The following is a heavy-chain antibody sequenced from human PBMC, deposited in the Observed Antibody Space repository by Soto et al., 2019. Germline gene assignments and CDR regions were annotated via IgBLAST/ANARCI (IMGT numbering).Heavy chain of an antibody. J-gene: IGHJ6*02. CDR3: GRDPRSWYSHVMDV. D-gene: IGHD6-13*01. CDR2: ISHDGSNK. CDR1: GITFSDYG. Sequence: PGGSLRLSCAASGITFSDYGMHWVRQAPDKGLEWVALISHDGSNKYYAASVKGRFTSSRDNSKNTLYLQMNSLRAEDTAVYYCGRDPRSWYSHVMDVWGQGTTVTVSS. V-gene: IGHV3-30*03.